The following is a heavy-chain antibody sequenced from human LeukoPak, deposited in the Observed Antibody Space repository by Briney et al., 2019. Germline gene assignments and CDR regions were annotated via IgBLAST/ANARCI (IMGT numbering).Heavy chain of an antibody. V-gene: IGHV1-2*06. J-gene: IGHJ4*02. CDR3: ARDTRNYFDY. CDR1: GYTFTGYY. CDR2: INPNSGGT. Sequence: ASVKVSCKASGYTFTGYYMHWVRQAPGQGLEWMGRINPNSGGTNYAQKFQGRVTMTRDTSISTAYMELGRLRSDDAAVYYCARDTRNYFDYWGQGTLVTVSS.